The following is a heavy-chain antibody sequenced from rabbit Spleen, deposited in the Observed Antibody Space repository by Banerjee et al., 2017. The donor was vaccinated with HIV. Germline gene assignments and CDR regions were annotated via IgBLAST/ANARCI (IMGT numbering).Heavy chain of an antibody. CDR2: IDPVFGST. CDR1: GFDFSSYG. D-gene: IGHD1-1*01. CDR3: ARDLDGVIGWNFGW. J-gene: IGHJ4*01. Sequence: QEQLVESGGGLVQPGGSLKLSCKASGFDFSSYGVSWVRQAPGKGLEWIGYIDPVFGSTYYASWAKGRFTISKTSSTTVTLQMSRLSAADTATYFCARDLDGVIGWNFGWWGPGTLVTVS. V-gene: IGHV1S39*01.